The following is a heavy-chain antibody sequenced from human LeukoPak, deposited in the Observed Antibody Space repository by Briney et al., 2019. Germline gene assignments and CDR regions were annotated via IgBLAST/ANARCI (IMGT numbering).Heavy chain of an antibody. CDR2: IYYSGSP. D-gene: IGHD4-17*01. Sequence: SETLSLTCTVSGGTISNYYLSWIRQPPGKRLEWIGYIYYSGSPNYSPSLKSRVTMSLDTSRNQFSLKLSSVTAADTAVYYCTRTSASTAIDYWGPGTLVTVSS. CDR3: TRTSASTAIDY. CDR1: GGTISNYY. J-gene: IGHJ4*02. V-gene: IGHV4-59*01.